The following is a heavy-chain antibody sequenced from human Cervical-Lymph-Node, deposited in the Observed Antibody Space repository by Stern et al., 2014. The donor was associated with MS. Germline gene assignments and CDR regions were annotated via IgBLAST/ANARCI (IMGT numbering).Heavy chain of an antibody. J-gene: IGHJ3*01. CDR1: GASISSGSSY. CDR3: ARVSVFYDAFDF. V-gene: IGHV4-39*01. CDR2: IYYSGTT. D-gene: IGHD3-3*01. Sequence: QLQLQESGPGLVKPSETLSLNCTVSGASISSGSSYWGWIRQPPGQGLDWIGIIYYSGTTYYNPSLESRVNISVDTSKNQFSLKLTSVTATDTGRYYCARVSVFYDAFDFWGQGTGVTVSS.